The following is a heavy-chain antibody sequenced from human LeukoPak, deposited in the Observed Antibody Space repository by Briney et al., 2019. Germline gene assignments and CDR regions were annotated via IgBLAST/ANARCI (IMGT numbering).Heavy chain of an antibody. D-gene: IGHD1-1*01. Sequence: RGGSLPLSCAASGFTFGSYGMHWARQATGKGLEGGTYIRYDGSKKYYADSLKGRFTISRDNSKNTLYLQITSLRAEDTALYYCAKEGEWYKLFFDYWGQGTLVTVSS. CDR3: AKEGEWYKLFFDY. CDR2: IRYDGSKK. J-gene: IGHJ4*02. V-gene: IGHV3-30*02. CDR1: GFTFGSYG.